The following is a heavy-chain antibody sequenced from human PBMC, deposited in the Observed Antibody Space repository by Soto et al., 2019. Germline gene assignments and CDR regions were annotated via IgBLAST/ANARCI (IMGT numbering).Heavy chain of an antibody. CDR3: ARDQYLHDVYVWRSYPKSTDL. J-gene: IGHJ5*02. Sequence: ASVKVSCKASGYTFTSYGISWVRQAPGQGLEWMGWISAYNGNTNYAQKLQGRVTMTTDTSTSTAYMELRSLRSDDTAVYYCARDQYLHDVYVWRSYPKSTDLRCQGPLGT. CDR2: ISAYNGNT. V-gene: IGHV1-18*01. D-gene: IGHD3-16*02. CDR1: GYTFTSYG.